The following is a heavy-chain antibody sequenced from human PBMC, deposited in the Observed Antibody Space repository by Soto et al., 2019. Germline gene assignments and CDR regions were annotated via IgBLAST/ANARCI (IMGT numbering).Heavy chain of an antibody. D-gene: IGHD2-2*01. V-gene: IGHV4-34*01. CDR2: INHSGST. Sequence: KPSETLSLTCAVYGGSFSGYYWSWIRQPPGKGLEWIGEINHSGSTNYNPSLKSRVTISVDTSKNQFSLKLSSVTAADTAVYYCARGREDIVVVPAASAFDIWGQGTIVTVS. J-gene: IGHJ3*02. CDR3: ARGREDIVVVPAASAFDI. CDR1: GGSFSGYY.